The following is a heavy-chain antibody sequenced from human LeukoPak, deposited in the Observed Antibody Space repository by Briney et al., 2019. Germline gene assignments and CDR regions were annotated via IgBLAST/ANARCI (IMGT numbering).Heavy chain of an antibody. CDR1: GFTFSSYG. CDR3: AREFSGYAFDI. D-gene: IGHD5-12*01. V-gene: IGHV3-30*03. Sequence: PGGSLRLSCAASGFTFSSYGIHWVRLAPGKGLEWVAVISDDGTRKFYADSVQGRFTISRDNSKNTLFLQMNSPRAEDMAVYYCAREFSGYAFDIWGQGTMVTVSS. J-gene: IGHJ3*02. CDR2: ISDDGTRK.